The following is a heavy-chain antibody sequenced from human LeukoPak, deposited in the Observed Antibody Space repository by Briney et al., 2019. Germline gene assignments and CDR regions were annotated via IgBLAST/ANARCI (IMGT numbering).Heavy chain of an antibody. D-gene: IGHD2-15*01. CDR1: GGSISSGSYY. J-gene: IGHJ2*01. CDR3: ARHKGGCNAGTCYNWYFDL. V-gene: IGHV4-61*02. Sequence: SETLSLTCTVSGGSISSGSYYWSWIRQPAGKGLEWIGRIYTSGSTNYNPSLKSRVTISVDTSEKHFSLRLTSVTAADTAVYYCARHKGGCNAGTCYNWYFDLWGRGTLVTVSS. CDR2: IYTSGST.